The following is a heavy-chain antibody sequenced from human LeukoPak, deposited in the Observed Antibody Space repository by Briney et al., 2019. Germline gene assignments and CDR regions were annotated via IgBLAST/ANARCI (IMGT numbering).Heavy chain of an antibody. Sequence: ASVKVSCTASGYTFTSYDINWVRQATGQGLAWMGWMNPNSGNTDYAQKFQGRVTMTRNTSISTAYMELSSLKSEDTAVYYCARGGYYDFWSGYRSDSFDIWGQGTMVTVSS. J-gene: IGHJ3*02. CDR3: ARGGYYDFWSGYRSDSFDI. CDR2: MNPNSGNT. D-gene: IGHD3-3*01. CDR1: GYTFTSYD. V-gene: IGHV1-8*01.